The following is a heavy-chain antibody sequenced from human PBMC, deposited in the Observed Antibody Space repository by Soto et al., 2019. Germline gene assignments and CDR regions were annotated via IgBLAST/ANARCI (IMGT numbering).Heavy chain of an antibody. D-gene: IGHD3-3*01. CDR3: ARDGLPDDFRSGGYWFDP. V-gene: IGHV3-30-3*01. Sequence: QVHLVESGGGVVQPGRSLRLSCAASGFTFSSFALHWVRQAPGEGLEWVALISHDGRIENYADSVKGRFIISRDNSKKTVYMQMDSLRLEDTGVYYCARDGLPDDFRSGGYWFDPWGQGTQVTVSS. CDR2: ISHDGRIE. J-gene: IGHJ5*02. CDR1: GFTFSSFA.